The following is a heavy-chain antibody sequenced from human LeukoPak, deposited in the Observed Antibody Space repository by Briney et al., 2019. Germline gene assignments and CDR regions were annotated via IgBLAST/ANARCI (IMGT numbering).Heavy chain of an antibody. CDR1: GYSFTSNW. D-gene: IGHD1-1*01. V-gene: IGHV5-10-1*01. CDR2: IDPSDSYT. Sequence: GESLKISCKGSGYSFTSNWISWVRQMPGKGLEWMGRIDPSDSYTNYSPSFQGHVTISADKSISTAYLQGSSLKASDTAMYYCARQPEGTWFDPWGQGTLVTVSS. J-gene: IGHJ5*02. CDR3: ARQPEGTWFDP.